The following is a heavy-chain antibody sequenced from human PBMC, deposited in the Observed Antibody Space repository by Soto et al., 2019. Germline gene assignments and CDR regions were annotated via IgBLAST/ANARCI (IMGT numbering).Heavy chain of an antibody. CDR1: GYTFTSYA. V-gene: IGHV1-3*01. Sequence: QVQLVQSGAEVKKPGASVKVSCKASGYTFTSYAMHWVRQAPGQRLEWMGWLNAGNGNTKYSQKFQGRVTITRDTSASTAYMELSSLRSEDTAVYYCARDCKEGYGDYIYNWFDPWGQGTLVTVSS. CDR2: LNAGNGNT. CDR3: ARDCKEGYGDYIYNWFDP. D-gene: IGHD4-17*01. J-gene: IGHJ5*02.